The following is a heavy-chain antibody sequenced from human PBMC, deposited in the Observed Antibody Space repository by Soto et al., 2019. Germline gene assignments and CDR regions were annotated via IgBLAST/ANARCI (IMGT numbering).Heavy chain of an antibody. CDR3: AKGRGGSGSLTPRVDF. V-gene: IGHV3-23*01. CDR1: GFTFNNYA. D-gene: IGHD3-10*01. J-gene: IGHJ4*02. CDR2: ISGGGDTT. Sequence: EVQVLESGGGLVQHGGSLRRYCAASGFTFNNYAMTWVRQAPGKGLEWVSAISGGGDTTSYADSVKGRFTVSRDGSKNTLYLQMSSLRAEDTALYYCAKGRGGSGSLTPRVDFCGQGTLVTVSS.